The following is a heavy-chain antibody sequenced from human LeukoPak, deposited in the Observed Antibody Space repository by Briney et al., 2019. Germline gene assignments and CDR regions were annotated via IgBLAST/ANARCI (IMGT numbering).Heavy chain of an antibody. J-gene: IGHJ4*02. V-gene: IGHV3-48*04. CDR3: ARSGFEGPAGYDLPLDY. Sequence: PSGGSLRLSCAASGFIFSNYSMNWVRQAPGKGLEWVSYISSSSSTIYYADSVKGRFTISRDNAKNSLYLQMNSLRAEDTAVYYCARSGFEGPAGYDLPLDYWGQGTLVTVSS. D-gene: IGHD5-12*01. CDR1: GFIFSNYS. CDR2: ISSSSSTI.